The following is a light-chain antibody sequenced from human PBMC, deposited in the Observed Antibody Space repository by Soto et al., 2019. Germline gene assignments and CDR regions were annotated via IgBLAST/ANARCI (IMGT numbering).Light chain of an antibody. CDR3: QQYNSYSPRT. Sequence: DIQMTQSPSTLSASVGDRVTITCRASQSISSWLAWYQQKPGKAPKLLIYDDSSLESGVPSRFSGSGSVTEFTLTISSLQPDDFATYYCQQYNSYSPRTFGQGTKVEIK. CDR2: DDS. CDR1: QSISSW. J-gene: IGKJ1*01. V-gene: IGKV1-5*01.